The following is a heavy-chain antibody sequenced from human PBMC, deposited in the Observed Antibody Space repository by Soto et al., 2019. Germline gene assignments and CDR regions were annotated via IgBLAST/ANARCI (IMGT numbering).Heavy chain of an antibody. CDR3: ARGADFWSGYRWFDP. J-gene: IGHJ5*02. CDR1: GYTFSSYG. D-gene: IGHD3-3*01. CDR2: ISAYNGNT. Sequence: QVQLVQSGGEVRQPGASVKVSCKASGYTFSSYGISWVRQAPGQRLEWMGWISAYNGNTKYAQNLQGRVTLTTDTSTTPAYMERRSLRYDDTAVYFCARGADFWSGYRWFDPWGQGTLVTVSS. V-gene: IGHV1-18*01.